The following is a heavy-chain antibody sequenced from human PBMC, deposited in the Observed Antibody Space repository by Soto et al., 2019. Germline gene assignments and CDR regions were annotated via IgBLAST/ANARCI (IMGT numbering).Heavy chain of an antibody. J-gene: IGHJ4*03. CDR3: ARDGGAY. D-gene: IGHD3-16*01. CDR1: GFTFSTYA. V-gene: IGHV3-30-3*01. Sequence: QVQLVEFGGGADQPGRSLRLSCAASGFTFSTYAMHWVRRAPGKGLDWVAVISYDGTNKYYADSVKGRFTISRDNSENTLYLQMNSLRAEDTALYHCARDGGAYWGQGILVTVSS. CDR2: ISYDGTNK.